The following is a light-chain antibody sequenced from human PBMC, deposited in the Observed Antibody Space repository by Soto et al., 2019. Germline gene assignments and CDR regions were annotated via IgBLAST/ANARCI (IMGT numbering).Light chain of an antibody. CDR3: QQYGGSPRYT. CDR2: CAS. Sequence: EIVLTQSPGTLSLSPGDRATLSCRASQSVSSSHLAWYQQKPGQAPRLLIYCASNRATGVPDRFSVSGSGTDFTLTISRLEPEDFAVYYCQQYGGSPRYTFGQATKLEIK. V-gene: IGKV3-20*01. J-gene: IGKJ2*01. CDR1: QSVSSSH.